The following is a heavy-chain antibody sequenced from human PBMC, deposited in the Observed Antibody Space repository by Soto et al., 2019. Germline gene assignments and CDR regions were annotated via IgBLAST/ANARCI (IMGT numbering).Heavy chain of an antibody. V-gene: IGHV5-51*01. J-gene: IGHJ4*02. D-gene: IGHD1-26*01. CDR1: GYTFTSYW. CDR3: ARLVGATPSGFDY. CDR2: IYPGDSDT. Sequence: GESLKISCKGSGYTFTSYWIGWVRQMPGEGLEWLGVIYPGDSDTRYSPSFQGQVTISADKSVSTAYLQWSSLRASDTAMYYCARLVGATPSGFDYWGQGTLVTVSS.